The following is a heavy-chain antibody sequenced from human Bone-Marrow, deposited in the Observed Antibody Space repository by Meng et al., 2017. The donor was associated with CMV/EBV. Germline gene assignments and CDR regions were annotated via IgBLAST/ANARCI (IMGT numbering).Heavy chain of an antibody. CDR2: ISSSSSYI. CDR3: AKGGYYYGSIRFDP. V-gene: IGHV3-21*04. CDR1: GFTFSSYS. D-gene: IGHD3-10*01. Sequence: GGSLRLSCAAYGFTFSSYSMNWVRRAPGKGLEWVSSISSSSSYIYYADSVKGRFTISRDNAKNSLYLQMNSLRAEDTAVYYCAKGGYYYGSIRFDPWGQGNLVNVYS. J-gene: IGHJ5*02.